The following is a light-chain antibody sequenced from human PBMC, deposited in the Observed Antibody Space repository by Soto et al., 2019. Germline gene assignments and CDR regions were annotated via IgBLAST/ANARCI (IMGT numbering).Light chain of an antibody. CDR2: GTS. J-gene: IGKJ1*01. V-gene: IGKV3-20*01. CDR1: QSVGSSY. CDR3: HQYGSSPAT. Sequence: EVVLTQSPGTLSLSPGERATLSCRASQSVGSSYLAWYQQKPGQAPRVLIYGTSSRATGIPDRFSGSGSGTDFTLTISRLEPEDFAVYYCHQYGSSPATFGQGTKVDIK.